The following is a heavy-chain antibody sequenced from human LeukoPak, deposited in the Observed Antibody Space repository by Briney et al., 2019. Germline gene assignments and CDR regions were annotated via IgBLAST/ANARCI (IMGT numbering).Heavy chain of an antibody. D-gene: IGHD3-22*01. V-gene: IGHV4-31*03. Sequence: ASETLSLTCTVSGGSISSGGYYWSWIRQHPGKGLEWIGYTYYSGSTYYNPSLKSRVTISVDTSKNQFSLKLSSVTAADTAVYYCARGRYYYDSSGSGLFDYWGQGTLVTVSS. CDR2: TYYSGST. CDR3: ARGRYYYDSSGSGLFDY. CDR1: GGSISSGGYY. J-gene: IGHJ4*02.